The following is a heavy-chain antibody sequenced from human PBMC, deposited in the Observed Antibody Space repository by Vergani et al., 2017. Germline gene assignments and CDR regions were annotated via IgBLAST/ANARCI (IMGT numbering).Heavy chain of an antibody. CDR2: IYYSGST. CDR3: ARDRRLAHYGMDV. Sequence: QLQLQESGPGLVKPSETLSLTCTVSGGSISSSSYYWGWIRQPPGKGLEWIGSIYYSGSTYYNPSLKSRVTISVDTSKNQFSLKLSSVTAADTAVYYCARDRRLAHYGMDVWGQGTTVTVSS. V-gene: IGHV4-39*07. J-gene: IGHJ6*02. D-gene: IGHD3-3*02. CDR1: GGSISSSSYY.